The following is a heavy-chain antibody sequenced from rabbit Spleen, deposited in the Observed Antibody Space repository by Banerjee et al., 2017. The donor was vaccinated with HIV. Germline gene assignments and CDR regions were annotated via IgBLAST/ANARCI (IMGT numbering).Heavy chain of an antibody. CDR2: IYAGSSGNT. J-gene: IGHJ4*01. D-gene: IGHD2-1*01. CDR1: GFSFSSSYW. V-gene: IGHV1S40*01. CDR3: GRAGEGGYGYLDL. Sequence: QSLEESGGDLVKPGASLTLTCTASGFSFSSSYWIWWVRQAPGKGLEWIACIYAGSSGNTDYASWAKGRFTISKTSSTTVTLEMTSLTVADTATFFCGRAGEGGYGYLDLWGQGTLVTVS.